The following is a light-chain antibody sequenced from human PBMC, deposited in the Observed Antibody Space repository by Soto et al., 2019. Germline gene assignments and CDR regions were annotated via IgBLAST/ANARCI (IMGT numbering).Light chain of an antibody. CDR3: QQGASVPFT. CDR1: QNIYDY. V-gene: IGKV1-39*01. CDR2: AAS. J-gene: IGKJ4*01. Sequence: DIEMTQSPNSLSASVGDRVTITCRASQNIYDYLNWYQQKPGRAPKLLISAASSVQGGVPSRFSGSGSCTSFTLTVSSLQREDVATYYCQQGASVPFTFGGGTRVEI.